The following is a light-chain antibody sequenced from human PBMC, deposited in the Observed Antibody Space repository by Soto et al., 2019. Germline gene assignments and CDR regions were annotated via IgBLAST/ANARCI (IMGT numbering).Light chain of an antibody. CDR3: QQYGTSPYA. Sequence: EIVMTQSPATLSVSPGGTATLSCRASQGLGSRLAWYQQKPGQAPRLLIYLASRRATGTPDRFSGSGSGTDFTLTISRLEPEDFAVYYCQQYGTSPYAFGQGTNLEIK. V-gene: IGKV3-20*01. J-gene: IGKJ2*01. CDR1: QGLGSR. CDR2: LAS.